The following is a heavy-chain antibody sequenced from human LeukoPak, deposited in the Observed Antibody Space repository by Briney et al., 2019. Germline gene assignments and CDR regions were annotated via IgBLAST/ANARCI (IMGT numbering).Heavy chain of an antibody. CDR2: IGSDGSSA. J-gene: IGHJ3*02. D-gene: IGHD3-10*01. V-gene: IGHV3-74*01. CDR1: GFTFSTYF. CDR3: ARGLGFGDI. Sequence: GGSLRLSCAASGFTFSTYFIHWVRQGPGKGLVWVSRIGSDGSSASSADSVKGRFTISRDKAKNTVLLQMYSLRAEDTAVYYCARGLGFGDIWGQGTMVTVSS.